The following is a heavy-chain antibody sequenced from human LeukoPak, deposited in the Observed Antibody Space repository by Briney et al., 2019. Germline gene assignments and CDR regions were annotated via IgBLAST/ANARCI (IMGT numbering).Heavy chain of an antibody. CDR2: VGTGGDT. V-gene: IGHV3-13*01. J-gene: IGHJ3*02. Sequence: GGSLRLSCSASGFSFRNYDMHWVRQPAGKGLEWVSAVGTGGDTYYAGSVKGRFTVVRENAKNTLYLQMDSLRAGDTAMYYCARRSAAAGIDAFDIWGQGTMVTVSS. D-gene: IGHD6-13*01. CDR1: GFSFRNYD. CDR3: ARRSAAAGIDAFDI.